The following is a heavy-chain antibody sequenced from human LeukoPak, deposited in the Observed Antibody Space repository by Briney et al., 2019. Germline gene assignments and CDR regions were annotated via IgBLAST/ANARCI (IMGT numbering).Heavy chain of an antibody. V-gene: IGHV1-69*05. CDR1: GGTFSNYA. J-gene: IGHJ5*02. CDR2: IIPIFGTA. Sequence: SVKVSCKASGGTFSNYAISWVRQAPGQGLEWMGGIIPIFGTANYAQKFQGKVTITRDTSINTAYMELTSLTSEDTAVYYCAKMTVSGRDNWFDPWGQGTLVTVSS. CDR3: AKMTVSGRDNWFDP. D-gene: IGHD6-19*01.